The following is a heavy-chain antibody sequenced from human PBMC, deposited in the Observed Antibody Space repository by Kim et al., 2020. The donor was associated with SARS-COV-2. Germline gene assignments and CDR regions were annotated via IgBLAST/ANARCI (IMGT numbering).Heavy chain of an antibody. J-gene: IGHJ4*02. D-gene: IGHD6-19*01. CDR3: ARDYSGWYTVDY. V-gene: IGHV3-30*01. Sequence: YYADSVKGRFTISRDNSKNTLYVQMNSLRAEDTAVYYCARDYSGWYTVDYWGQGTLVTVSS.